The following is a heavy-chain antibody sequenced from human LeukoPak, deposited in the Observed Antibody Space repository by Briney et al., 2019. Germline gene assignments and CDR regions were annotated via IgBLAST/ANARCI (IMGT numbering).Heavy chain of an antibody. CDR2: IYSIVST. Sequence: SETLSLTCTVSGGSISSSSYYWGWIRQPPGKGLEWIGTIYSIVSTYYNPSLKSRVSISADTSKNQFSLSLSSVTAADTAVYYCARHQLIDWSPAVDYWGQGILVTVSS. J-gene: IGHJ4*02. CDR3: ARHQLIDWSPAVDY. V-gene: IGHV4-39*01. D-gene: IGHD3-9*01. CDR1: GGSISSSSYY.